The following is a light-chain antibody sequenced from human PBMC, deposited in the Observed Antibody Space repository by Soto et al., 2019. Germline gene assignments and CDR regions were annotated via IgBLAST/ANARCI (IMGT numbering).Light chain of an antibody. V-gene: IGKV3-11*01. CDR1: QSVSSY. Sequence: EIVLTQSPATLSLSPGERATLSCRASQSVSSYLAWYQQKPGQAPRLLIYDASSRATGIPARFSGSGSGTECTLTISSLEPEDFAVYYCQQRSNWPVTFGQGNRVDLK. CDR2: DAS. CDR3: QQRSNWPVT. J-gene: IGKJ1*01.